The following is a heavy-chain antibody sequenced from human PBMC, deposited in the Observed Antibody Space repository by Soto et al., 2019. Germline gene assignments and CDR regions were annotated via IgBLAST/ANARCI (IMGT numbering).Heavy chain of an antibody. Sequence: QVQLVESGGGVVQPGRSLRLSCAASAFTFNFYSMHWVRQAPGKGLEWVAVISFDESKELYADSVKGRFTISRDNSNNTLYLQMNSLRAEDTAVYYCARGSDFYFGSGNLDYWGHGSLVTVSS. D-gene: IGHD3-10*01. J-gene: IGHJ4*01. CDR1: AFTFNFYS. CDR3: ARGSDFYFGSGNLDY. V-gene: IGHV3-30-3*01. CDR2: ISFDESKE.